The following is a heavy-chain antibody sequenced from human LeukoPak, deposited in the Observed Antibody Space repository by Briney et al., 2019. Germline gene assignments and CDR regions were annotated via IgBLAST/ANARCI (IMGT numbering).Heavy chain of an antibody. CDR1: GGSISSYY. CDR3: ARAKAGTSH. Sequence: SETLSLTCTVSGGSISSYYCAWIRQPPGKGLEWIGHIYNSGSTNYNPSLKSRVTISADTSKNQFSLKLSFVTAADTAMYYCARAKAGTSHWGQGTLVTVSS. D-gene: IGHD1-1*01. J-gene: IGHJ4*02. CDR2: IYNSGST. V-gene: IGHV4-4*09.